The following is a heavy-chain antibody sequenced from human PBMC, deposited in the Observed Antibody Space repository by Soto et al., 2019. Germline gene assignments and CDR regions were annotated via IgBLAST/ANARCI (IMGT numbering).Heavy chain of an antibody. CDR2: INWNGGST. D-gene: IGHD3-9*01. V-gene: IGHV3-20*01. CDR3: ARARRPILTGYSDAFDI. J-gene: IGHJ3*02. Sequence: GGSLRLSCAASGFTFDDYGMSWVRQAPGKGLEWVSGINWNGGSTGYADSVKGRFTISRDNAKNSLYLQMNSLRAEDTALYHCARARRPILTGYSDAFDIWGQGTMVTVSS. CDR1: GFTFDDYG.